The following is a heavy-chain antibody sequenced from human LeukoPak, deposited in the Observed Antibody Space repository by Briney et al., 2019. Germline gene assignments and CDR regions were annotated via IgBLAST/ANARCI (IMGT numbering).Heavy chain of an antibody. CDR3: AREWHGGIAAGGTIIEGDN. D-gene: IGHD6-13*01. J-gene: IGHJ4*02. Sequence: GGSLTLLCALCGFRVSGLLMTWVPHATGKAVEGVANIKQDGSEKNYLSAVKSRYTISRDNAENSVFLQMNSLRVKDTAVYDGAREWHGGIAAGGTIIEGDNCGQGTLVAVSS. V-gene: IGHV3-7*01. CDR1: GFRVSGLL. CDR2: IKQDGSEK.